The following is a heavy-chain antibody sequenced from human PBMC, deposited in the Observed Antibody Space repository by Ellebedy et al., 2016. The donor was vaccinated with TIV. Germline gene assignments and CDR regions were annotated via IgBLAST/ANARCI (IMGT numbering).Heavy chain of an antibody. CDR2: INNNGDGT. V-gene: IGHV3-23*01. J-gene: IGHJ4*02. CDR3: ARGGMQYFEY. D-gene: IGHD2-8*01. Sequence: GGSLRLSCTASGFTFSRQTMSWVRQASGKGPEWVSSINNNGDGTFYADSVKGRFTTSRDNSKNTLYLQVNSLRAEDTAVYYCARGGMQYFEYWGQGTLVTVSS. CDR1: GFTFSRQT.